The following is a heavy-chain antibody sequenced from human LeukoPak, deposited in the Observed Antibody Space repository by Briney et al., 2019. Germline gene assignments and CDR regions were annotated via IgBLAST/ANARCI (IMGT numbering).Heavy chain of an antibody. CDR2: ISSSSSYI. V-gene: IGHV3-21*01. CDR1: GFTFSSYS. CDR3: ARDLSSGWLFDY. J-gene: IGHJ4*02. Sequence: KAGGSLRLSCAASGFTFSSYSMNWVRRAPGRGLGGASSISSSSSYIYYADSVKGRFTISRDNAKNSLYLQMNSLRAEDTAVYYCARDLSSGWLFDYWGQGTLVTVSS. D-gene: IGHD6-19*01.